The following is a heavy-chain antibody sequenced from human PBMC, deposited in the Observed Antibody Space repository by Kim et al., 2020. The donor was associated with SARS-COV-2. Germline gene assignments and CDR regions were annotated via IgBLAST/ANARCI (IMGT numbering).Heavy chain of an antibody. CDR1: GGSISSSSYY. CDR3: ARHQISIAVAGPPGGFDP. J-gene: IGHJ5*02. Sequence: SETLSLTCTVSGGSISSSSYYWGWIRQPPGKGLEWIGSIYYSGSTYYNPSLKSRVTISVDTSKNQFSLKLSSVTAADTAVYYCARHQISIAVAGPPGGFDPWGQGTLVTVSS. CDR2: IYYSGST. V-gene: IGHV4-39*01. D-gene: IGHD6-19*01.